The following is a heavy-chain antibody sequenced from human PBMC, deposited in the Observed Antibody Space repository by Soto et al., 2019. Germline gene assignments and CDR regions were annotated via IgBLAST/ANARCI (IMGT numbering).Heavy chain of an antibody. J-gene: IGHJ1*01. Sequence: PSETRSLTCTSSGTSISSTTYFWGCFRQPPGKGLEWITSIYYTGMTYYNPSLKSRVTISVDTSKNQFSLKLTSVIAADTAVYYCVRRLGTVARFTYWAQGTPVTVS. CDR1: GTSISSTTYF. CDR3: VRRLGTVARFTY. CDR2: IYYTGMT. D-gene: IGHD5-12*01. V-gene: IGHV4-39*01.